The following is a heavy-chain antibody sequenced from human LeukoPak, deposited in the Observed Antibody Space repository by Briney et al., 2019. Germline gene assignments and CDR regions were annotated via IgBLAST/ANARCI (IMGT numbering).Heavy chain of an antibody. CDR1: GFTFSRYG. J-gene: IGHJ4*02. CDR2: VAHDGRTQ. CDR3: AKETQEMVAKSFDS. V-gene: IGHV3-30*18. Sequence: GGSLRLSCAASGFTFSRYGMSWVRQAPGKGLEWVAVVAHDGRTQYYVDSVKGRFTISRDNSKNTLSLQMDSLRADDTAVYYCAKETQEMVAKSFDSWGLGTLVTVSS. D-gene: IGHD5-24*01.